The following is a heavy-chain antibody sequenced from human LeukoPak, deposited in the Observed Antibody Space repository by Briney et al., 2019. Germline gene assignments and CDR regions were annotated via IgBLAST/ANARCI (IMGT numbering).Heavy chain of an antibody. CDR2: IYYSGST. J-gene: IGHJ6*02. V-gene: IGHV4-59*08. CDR1: GGSISSYY. D-gene: IGHD1-26*01. CDR3: ARHKKWDYYGMDV. Sequence: PSETLSLTCTVSGGSISSYYWSRIRQPPGKGLEWIGYIYYSGSTNYNPSLKSRVTISVDTSKNQFSLKLSSVTAADTAVYYCARHKKWDYYGMDVWGQGTTVTVSS.